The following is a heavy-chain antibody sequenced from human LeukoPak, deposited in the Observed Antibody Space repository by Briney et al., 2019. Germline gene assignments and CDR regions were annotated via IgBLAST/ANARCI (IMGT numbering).Heavy chain of an antibody. J-gene: IGHJ4*02. Sequence: GGSLRLSCAASGFTFSTYWMSWVRQAPGKGLEWVANIKQDGREKYYVDSVKGRFTISRDNAKNSLYLQMNSLRAEDTAVYYCARVEDYDILTGFDYWGQGTLVTASS. CDR2: IKQDGREK. D-gene: IGHD3-9*01. V-gene: IGHV3-7*01. CDR1: GFTFSTYW. CDR3: ARVEDYDILTGFDY.